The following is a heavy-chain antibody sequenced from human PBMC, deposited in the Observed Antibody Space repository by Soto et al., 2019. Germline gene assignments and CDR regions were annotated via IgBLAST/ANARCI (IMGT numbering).Heavy chain of an antibody. D-gene: IGHD3-22*01. V-gene: IGHV3-23*01. CDR3: AKVNYYDSSGYYWPFDY. CDR1: GFTFSSYA. Sequence: PGGSLRLSCAASGFTFSSYAMSWVRQAPGKGLEWVSAISGSGGSTYYADSVKGRFTISRDNSKNTLYLQMNSLRAEDTAVYYCAKVNYYDSSGYYWPFDYWGQGTLVTVSS. J-gene: IGHJ4*02. CDR2: ISGSGGST.